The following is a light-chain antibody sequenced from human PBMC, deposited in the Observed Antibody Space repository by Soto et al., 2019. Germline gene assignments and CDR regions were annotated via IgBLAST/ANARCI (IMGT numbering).Light chain of an antibody. CDR1: QSLVNSDGNTY. CDR2: KVS. CDR3: LQCTHWPT. J-gene: IGKJ5*01. V-gene: IGKV2-30*01. Sequence: DVVLTQSPLSLPVTLGQAASLSCRASQSLVNSDGNTYLTWFQQRPGQSPRRLIYKVSNRDSGVPERFSGSGSATDFTLKISRVEADDVGVYYCLQCTHWPTFGQGTRVEIK.